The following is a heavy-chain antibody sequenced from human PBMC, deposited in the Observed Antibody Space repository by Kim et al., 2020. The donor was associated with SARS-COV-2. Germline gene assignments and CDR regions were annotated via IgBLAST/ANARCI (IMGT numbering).Heavy chain of an antibody. CDR1: GFAVSDDY. D-gene: IGHD3-16*01. Sequence: GGSLRLSCAASGFAVSDDYMTWVRQAPGKGLEWVAVLYSGGRTIYAESLKGRFIISRDNSKNTLYLQMNSLSVEDTAVYFCAKGGGFSQFYWGQGTLVTVSS. CDR2: LYSGGRT. J-gene: IGHJ4*02. V-gene: IGHV3-53*01. CDR3: AKGGGFSQFY.